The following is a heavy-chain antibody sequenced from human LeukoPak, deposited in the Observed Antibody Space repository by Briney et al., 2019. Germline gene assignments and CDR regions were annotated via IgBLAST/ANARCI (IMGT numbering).Heavy chain of an antibody. J-gene: IGHJ5*02. CDR3: ARGANYYGSGSYRNWFDP. V-gene: IGHV4-59*01. CDR2: IYYSGST. D-gene: IGHD3-10*01. Sequence: SETLSLTCTVSGGSISSYYWSWIRQPPGKGLEWIGYIYYSGSTNYNPSLKSRVTISVDTSKNQFSLKLSSVTAADTAVYYCARGANYYGSGSYRNWFDPWGQGTLVTVSS. CDR1: GGSISSYY.